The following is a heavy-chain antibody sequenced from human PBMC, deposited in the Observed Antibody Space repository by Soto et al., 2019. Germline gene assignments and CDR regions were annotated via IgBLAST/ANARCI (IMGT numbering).Heavy chain of an antibody. D-gene: IGHD6-19*01. CDR1: GYTFTGYY. J-gene: IGHJ4*02. Sequence: ASVKVSCKASGYTFTGYYMHWVRQAPGQGLEWMGWINPNSGGTNYAQKFQGRVTMTRDTSISTAYMELSRLRSDDTAVYYCARVRTGYSSGWYVSEHGYFDYSGQGTLVTVSS. CDR3: ARVRTGYSSGWYVSEHGYFDY. V-gene: IGHV1-2*02. CDR2: INPNSGGT.